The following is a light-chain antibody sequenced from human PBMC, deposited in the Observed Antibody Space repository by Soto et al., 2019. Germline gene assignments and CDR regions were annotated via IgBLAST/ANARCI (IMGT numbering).Light chain of an antibody. V-gene: IGKV3-15*01. Sequence: EMVVTQSPVTLSVSPGERATLSCRASQGVRTNVAWYQQKPGQAPRLLIYSASTTAPGVPARVGVSGSGTEFTLTISNLQSEDVAVYYCQQYDAWPVAFGQGTKLEIK. J-gene: IGKJ2*01. CDR2: SAS. CDR3: QQYDAWPVA. CDR1: QGVRTN.